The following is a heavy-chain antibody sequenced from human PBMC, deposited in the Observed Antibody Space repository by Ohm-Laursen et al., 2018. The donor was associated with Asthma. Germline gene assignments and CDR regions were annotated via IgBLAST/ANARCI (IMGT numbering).Heavy chain of an antibody. V-gene: IGHV3-15*01. CDR1: GYSFSLYS. CDR2: IKSKTDGGTT. Sequence: SLRLSCTASGYSFSLYSIHWIRQAPGKGLEWVGRIKSKTDGGTTDYAAPVKGRFTISRDDSKNTLYLQMNSLKTEDTAVYYCTTDWGITLVRYRFDYWGQGTLVTVSS. CDR3: TTDWGITLVRYRFDY. J-gene: IGHJ4*02. D-gene: IGHD3-10*01.